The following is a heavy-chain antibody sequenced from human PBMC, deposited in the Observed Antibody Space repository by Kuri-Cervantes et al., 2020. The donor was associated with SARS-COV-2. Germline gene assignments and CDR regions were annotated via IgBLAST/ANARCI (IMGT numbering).Heavy chain of an antibody. V-gene: IGHV3-21*04. Sequence: GGSLRLSCAASGFTFSSYSMNWVRQAPGKGLEWVSSISSSSSYIYYADSVKGRFTISRDNAKNSLYLQMNSLRAEDTAVYYCARETPWFGETLGPGWYFDLWGRGTLVTVSS. CDR1: GFTFSSYS. CDR2: ISSSSSYI. D-gene: IGHD3-10*01. CDR3: ARETPWFGETLGPGWYFDL. J-gene: IGHJ2*01.